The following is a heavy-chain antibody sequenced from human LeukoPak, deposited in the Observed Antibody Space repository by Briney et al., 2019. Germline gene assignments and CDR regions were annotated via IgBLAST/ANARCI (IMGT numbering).Heavy chain of an antibody. CDR2: INHSGST. D-gene: IGHD3-9*01. CDR1: GGSFSGYY. Sequence: PSETLSLTCAVYGGSFSGYYWSWIRQPPGKGLEWIGEINHSGSTNYNPSLKSRVTISVDTSKNRFSLKLSSVTAADTAVYYCARANRLGYFDYWGQGTLVTVSS. V-gene: IGHV4-34*01. J-gene: IGHJ4*02. CDR3: ARANRLGYFDY.